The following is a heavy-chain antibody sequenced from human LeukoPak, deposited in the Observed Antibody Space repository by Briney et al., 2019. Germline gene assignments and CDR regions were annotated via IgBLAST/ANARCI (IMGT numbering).Heavy chain of an antibody. CDR3: AKDQERGVVVPDAADY. V-gene: IGHV3-21*04. CDR1: GFTFSSYS. D-gene: IGHD2-2*01. CDR2: ISSSSYI. J-gene: IGHJ4*02. Sequence: GGSLRLSCAASGFTFSSYSMNWVRQAPGKGLEWVSSISSSSYIYYADSVKGRFTISRDNSKNTLYLQMNSLRGDDTAVYYCAKDQERGVVVPDAADYWGQGTLVTVSS.